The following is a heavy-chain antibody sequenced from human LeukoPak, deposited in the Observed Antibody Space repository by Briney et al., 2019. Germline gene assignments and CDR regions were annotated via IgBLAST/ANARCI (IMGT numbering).Heavy chain of an antibody. Sequence: SETLSRTCAVYGGSFSGYYWSWIRQPPGKGLEWIGEINHSGSTNYNPSLKSRVTISVDTSKNQFSLKLSSVTAADTAVYYCARGSMVRGVMGFDYWGQGTLVTVSS. D-gene: IGHD3-10*01. CDR1: GGSFSGYY. V-gene: IGHV4-34*01. CDR3: ARGSMVRGVMGFDY. J-gene: IGHJ4*02. CDR2: INHSGST.